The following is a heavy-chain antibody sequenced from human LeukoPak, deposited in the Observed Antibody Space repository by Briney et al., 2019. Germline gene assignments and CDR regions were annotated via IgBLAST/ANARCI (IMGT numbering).Heavy chain of an antibody. J-gene: IGHJ4*02. CDR1: RGSFSGYY. Sequence: SETLSLTCAVYRGSFSGYYWSWIRQPPGKGLEWIGEINHSGSTNYNPSLKSRVTISVDTSKNQFSLKLSSVTAADTAVYYCARGGRTTMVRGGHPYYFDYWGQGTLVTVSS. CDR3: ARGGRTTMVRGGHPYYFDY. CDR2: INHSGST. D-gene: IGHD3-10*01. V-gene: IGHV4-34*01.